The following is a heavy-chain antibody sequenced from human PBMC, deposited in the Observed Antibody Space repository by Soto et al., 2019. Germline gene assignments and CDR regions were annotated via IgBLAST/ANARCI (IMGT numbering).Heavy chain of an antibody. CDR1: SGSISSCY. CDR2: IYYSGST. D-gene: IGHD1-1*01. V-gene: IGHV4-59*04. Sequence: SETLSLTCTVSSGSISSCYCSWIRQPPGQGLKWIGNIYYSGSTNYNPSLKSRVPVSVDTSKNKFSLKLKSVTAADKAVYYCGRVQDYWGQGMLVTVSA. CDR3: GRVQDY. J-gene: IGHJ4*02.